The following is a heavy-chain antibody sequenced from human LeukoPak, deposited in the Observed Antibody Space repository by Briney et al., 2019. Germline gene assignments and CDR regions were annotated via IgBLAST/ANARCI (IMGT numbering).Heavy chain of an antibody. V-gene: IGHV3-23*01. CDR1: GFTFSSYA. CDR2: ISGSGGST. D-gene: IGHD6-6*01. CDR3: AKGREYSSSSDFDY. Sequence: GGSLRLSCAASGFTFSSYAMSWVRLAPGKGLEWVSAISGSGGSTYYADSVKGRFTISRDNSKNTLYLQMNSLRAEDTAVYYCAKGREYSSSSDFDYWGQGTLVTVSS. J-gene: IGHJ4*02.